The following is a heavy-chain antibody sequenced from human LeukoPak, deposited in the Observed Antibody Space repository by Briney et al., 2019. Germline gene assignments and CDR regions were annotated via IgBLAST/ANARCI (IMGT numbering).Heavy chain of an antibody. J-gene: IGHJ4*02. D-gene: IGHD1-1*01. CDR2: VSTGSNYI. CDR3: ARHFAATTEFFDF. CDR1: GFTFSSYS. Sequence: DPGGSLRLSCTASGFTFSSYSLNWVRQAPGKGLEWVSSVSTGSNYIYYADSVKGRFTISRDNARNSLYLQMNSLRAEDTAVYYCARHFAATTEFFDFWGQGTLVTVSS. V-gene: IGHV3-21*04.